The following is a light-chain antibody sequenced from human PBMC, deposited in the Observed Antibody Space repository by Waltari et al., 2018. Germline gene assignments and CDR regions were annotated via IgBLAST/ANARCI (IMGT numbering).Light chain of an antibody. CDR2: VVS. CDR1: SSAVGGYNY. CDR3: CSYAGSSTLV. J-gene: IGLJ2*01. V-gene: IGLV2-23*02. Sequence: QSALTQPASVSGSPGQSITISCPGTSSAVGGYNYVSWYQQHTGKAPNLMIYVVSKRPSGVSNRFSGSKSGNTASLTISGRQAEDEADYYCCSYAGSSTLVFGGGTKLTVL.